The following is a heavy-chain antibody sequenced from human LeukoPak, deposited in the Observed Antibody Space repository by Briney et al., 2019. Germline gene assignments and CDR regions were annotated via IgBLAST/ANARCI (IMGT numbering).Heavy chain of an antibody. CDR3: ARDGTWNPNNWFDP. J-gene: IGHJ5*02. D-gene: IGHD1-1*01. CDR2: ISAYNGNT. CDR1: GYTFTSYG. Sequence: ASVKVSCKASGYTFTSYGISWVRQAPGRGLEWMGWISAYNGNTNYAQKLQGRVTMTTDTSTSTAYMELRSLRSDDTAVYYCARDGTWNPNNWFDPWGQGTLVTVSS. V-gene: IGHV1-18*01.